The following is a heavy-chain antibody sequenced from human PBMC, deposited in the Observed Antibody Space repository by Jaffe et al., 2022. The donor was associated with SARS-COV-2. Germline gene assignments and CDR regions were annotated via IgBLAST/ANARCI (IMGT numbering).Heavy chain of an antibody. Sequence: EVQLVESGGGLVQPGGSLRLSCAASGFTFSSYWMHWVRQAPGKGLVWVSRINSDGSSTSYADSVKGRFTISRDNAKNTLYLQMNSLRAEDTAVYYCARASYYDFWSGYYSRGTFDYWGQGTLVTVSS. CDR2: INSDGSST. V-gene: IGHV3-74*01. CDR3: ARASYYDFWSGYYSRGTFDY. D-gene: IGHD3-3*01. CDR1: GFTFSSYW. J-gene: IGHJ4*02.